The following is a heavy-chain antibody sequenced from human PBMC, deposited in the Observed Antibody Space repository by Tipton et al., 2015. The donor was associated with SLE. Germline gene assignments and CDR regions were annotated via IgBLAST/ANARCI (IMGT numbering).Heavy chain of an antibody. CDR1: GGSISSGNYW. D-gene: IGHD3-10*01. CDR2: IYTSGTT. Sequence: TLSLTCIVSGGSISSGNYWWSWTRQPAGKGLDWIGRIYTSGTTNYKPSLKRTVTIAADTSKKQFTLKMSTVTAADTAVYYCAGDRGYYYYDMDVWGKGTTVTVSS. CDR3: AGDRGYYYYDMDV. J-gene: IGHJ6*03. V-gene: IGHV4-61*02.